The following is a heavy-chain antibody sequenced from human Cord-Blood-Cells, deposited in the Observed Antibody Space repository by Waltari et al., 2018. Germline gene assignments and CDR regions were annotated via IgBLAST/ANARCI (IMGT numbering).Heavy chain of an antibody. CDR3: AKEVGGGVSRAFDI. CDR2: SSGSGGST. D-gene: IGHD1-26*01. CDR1: GFTFSSYA. V-gene: IGHV3-23*01. Sequence: EVQLLESGGGLVQPGGSLRLSCAASGFTFSSYAMSWVRQAPGKGLEWGSASSGSGGSTYDAESVKGRFTISRDNSKNTLYLQMNSLRAEDTAVYYCAKEVGGGVSRAFDIWGQGTMVTVSS. J-gene: IGHJ3*02.